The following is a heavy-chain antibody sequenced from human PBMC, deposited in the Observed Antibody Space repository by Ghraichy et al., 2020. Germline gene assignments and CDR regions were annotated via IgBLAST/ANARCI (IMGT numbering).Heavy chain of an antibody. CDR1: GYTFTNYH. V-gene: IGHV1-18*04. CDR3: ARYGTSALDY. D-gene: IGHD2-2*01. CDR2: ISVYNGNT. Sequence: ASVKVSCKASGYTFTNYHITWVRQAPGQGLEWMGWISVYNGNTNYAQKLQGRVDITTDTSTNTAYMELRSLRSDDTALYYCARYGTSALDYWGQGTLVTVSS. J-gene: IGHJ4*02.